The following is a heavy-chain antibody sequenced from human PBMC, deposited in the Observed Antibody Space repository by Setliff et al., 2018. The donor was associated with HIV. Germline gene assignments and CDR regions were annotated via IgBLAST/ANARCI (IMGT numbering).Heavy chain of an antibody. V-gene: IGHV4-34*01. CDR2: INHSGST. D-gene: IGHD3-10*01. J-gene: IGHJ4*02. CDR3: ARVGGFFGEARPPPDY. CDR1: GGSFSGYY. Sequence: LSLTCAVYGGSFSGYYWSWIRQPPGKGLECIGEINHSGSTNHNPSLKSRVTISVDTSKKQLSLRLSSVTAADTAVYYCARVGGFFGEARPPPDYWGQGALVTVSS.